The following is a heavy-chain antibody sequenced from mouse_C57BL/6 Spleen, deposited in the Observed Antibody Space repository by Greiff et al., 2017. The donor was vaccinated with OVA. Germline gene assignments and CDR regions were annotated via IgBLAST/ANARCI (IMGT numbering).Heavy chain of an antibody. D-gene: IGHD3-2*02. CDR3: ARQLRLPHYFDY. CDR1: GYTFTDYY. J-gene: IGHJ2*01. Sequence: EVQLQQSGPELVKPGASVKISCKASGYTFTDYYMNWVKQSHGKSLEWIGDINPNNGGTSYNQKFKGKATLTVDKSSSTAYMELRSLTSEDSAVYYCARQLRLPHYFDYWGQGTTLTVSS. CDR2: INPNNGGT. V-gene: IGHV1-26*01.